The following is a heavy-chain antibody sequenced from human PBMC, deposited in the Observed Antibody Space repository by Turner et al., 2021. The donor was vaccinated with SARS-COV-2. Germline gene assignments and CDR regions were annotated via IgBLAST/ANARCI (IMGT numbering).Heavy chain of an antibody. V-gene: IGHV3-53*01. Sequence: EVQLVESGGGLIQPGGSLRLSCAASGFTVSSTYMTWVRQATGKGLEWVSIVDSGGRTYYADSEKGRFTISRENSKNTLFLQMNSLRAEDTAVYYRARETREARFDPWGQGTLVTVA. CDR3: ARETREARFDP. CDR2: VDSGGRT. D-gene: IGHD1-26*01. J-gene: IGHJ5*02. CDR1: GFTVSSTY.